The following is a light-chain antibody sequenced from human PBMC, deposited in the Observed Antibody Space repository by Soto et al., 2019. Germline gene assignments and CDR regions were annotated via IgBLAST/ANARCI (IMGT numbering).Light chain of an antibody. Sequence: DIVLTQSPGTLSLSPGERATLSCWASQSVSSYLGWYQQKPGQAPRLLIYYASNRATGIPARFSGSGSGADFTLTISSLEPEEFAVYYCQQRSNWPYTFGQGTKLEI. V-gene: IGKV3-11*01. CDR2: YAS. CDR3: QQRSNWPYT. J-gene: IGKJ2*01. CDR1: QSVSSY.